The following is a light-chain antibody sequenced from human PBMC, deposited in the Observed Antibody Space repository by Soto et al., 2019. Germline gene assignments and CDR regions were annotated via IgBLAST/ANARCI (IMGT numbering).Light chain of an antibody. CDR1: SSDVGSYNR. CDR3: SSSTSSSTL. Sequence: QSALTQPPSVSGSPGQSVTISCTGTSSDVGSYNRVSWYQQPPGTAPKLMIYEVSNRPSGVPDRFSGSKSGNTASLTISGLQAEDEADYYCSSSTSSSTLFGGGTKVTVL. V-gene: IGLV2-18*02. CDR2: EVS. J-gene: IGLJ2*01.